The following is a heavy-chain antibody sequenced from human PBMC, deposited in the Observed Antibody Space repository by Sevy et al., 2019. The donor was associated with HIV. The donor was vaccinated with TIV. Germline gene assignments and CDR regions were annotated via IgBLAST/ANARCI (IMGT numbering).Heavy chain of an antibody. CDR2: TSGTGGRT. D-gene: IGHD3-16*01. V-gene: IGHV3-23*01. J-gene: IGHJ4*02. Sequence: GGSLRLSCAASGFTFRNYAMTWVRQAPGKGLEWVSATSGTGGRTYYADSVKGRFTISRVNSKNTLYLQMNSLRVEDTAIYYCAKGGDRPSAGDSLYLCDYWGQGTLVTVSS. CDR1: GFTFRNYA. CDR3: AKGGDRPSAGDSLYLCDY.